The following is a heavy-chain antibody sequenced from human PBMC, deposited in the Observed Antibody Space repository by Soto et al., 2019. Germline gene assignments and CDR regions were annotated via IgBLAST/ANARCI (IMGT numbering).Heavy chain of an antibody. CDR3: VRGRVMITFGVVIVIDY. CDR1: GYTFTSYD. D-gene: IGHD3-16*02. V-gene: IGHV1-8*01. CDR2: INPSTGYT. Sequence: QVQLVQSGAAMKKPGASVKVSCKASGYTFTSYDINWVRQAAGQGLEWMGWINPSTGYTDYAQKFQDRVTMTGNTSITTAYMELSGLRSEDTAVYYRVRGRVMITFGVVIVIDYWGQGSPVTVSS. J-gene: IGHJ4*02.